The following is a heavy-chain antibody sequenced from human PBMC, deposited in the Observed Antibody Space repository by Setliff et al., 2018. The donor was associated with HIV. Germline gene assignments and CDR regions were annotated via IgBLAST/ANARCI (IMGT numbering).Heavy chain of an antibody. CDR1: HYSISSGYY. D-gene: IGHD3-16*01. Sequence: PSETLSLTCSVSHYSISSGYYWGWFRQPPGKGLEYIGSIYQSGSTYYSPFFKSRVSMSIDTSKDQFSLRLKSLTASDTAVYYCARLDTIMLYTDCWGQGTLVTVSS. CDR3: ARLDTIMLYTDC. V-gene: IGHV4-38-2*02. CDR2: IYQSGST. J-gene: IGHJ4*02.